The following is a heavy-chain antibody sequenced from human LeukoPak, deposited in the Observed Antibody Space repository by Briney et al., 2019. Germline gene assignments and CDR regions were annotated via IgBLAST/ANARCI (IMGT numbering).Heavy chain of an antibody. CDR3: AKASVGARFFDP. CDR1: GGSISSSNW. J-gene: IGHJ5*02. CDR2: IYHSGST. D-gene: IGHD1-26*01. V-gene: IGHV4-4*02. Sequence: PSETLSLTCAVSGGSISSSNWWSRVRQPPGKGLEWIGEIYHSGSTNYNPSLKSRVTISVDKSKNQFSLKLSSVTAADTAVYYCAKASVGARFFDPWGQGTLVTVSS.